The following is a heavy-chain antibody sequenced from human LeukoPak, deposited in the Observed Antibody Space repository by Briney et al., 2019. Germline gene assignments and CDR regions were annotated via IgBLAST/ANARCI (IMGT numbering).Heavy chain of an antibody. Sequence: GGSLRLSCAASGFTFSSYWMHWVRQAPGKGLVWVSRINSDGSSTSYADSVKGRFTISRDNAKNSLYLQMNSLRAEDTAVYYCARTKEMASISYFDSWGQGTLVTVSS. CDR3: ARTKEMASISYFDS. J-gene: IGHJ4*02. CDR2: INSDGSST. CDR1: GFTFSSYW. D-gene: IGHD5-24*01. V-gene: IGHV3-74*01.